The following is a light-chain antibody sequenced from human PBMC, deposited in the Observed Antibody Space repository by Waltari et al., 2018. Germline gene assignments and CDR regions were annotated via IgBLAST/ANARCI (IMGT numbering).Light chain of an antibody. CDR1: ALPRKY. J-gene: IGLJ3*02. Sequence: SYELTQPPSVSVSPGQTARIACAGDALPRKYVYWYQQKPGQAPKLACYEDKRRPSGSSEGCSASSSGTLATLSIAGAQIEDEADYYCYSTDSTGNLWVFGGGTKVNVL. CDR2: EDK. CDR3: YSTDSTGNLWV. V-gene: IGLV3-10*01.